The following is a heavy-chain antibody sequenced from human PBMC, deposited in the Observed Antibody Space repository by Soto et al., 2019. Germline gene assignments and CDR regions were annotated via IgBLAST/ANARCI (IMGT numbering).Heavy chain of an antibody. Sequence: QMQLQESGPGLVKPSETLSLTCTVSGGSISSSSYYWGWIRQPPGQGLEWLGTIYSLGNTYYNPSLKSRVTLSVNKSKSQLFLKLSSMTAPHTAVNYSARKIYDSSGYYFAYWGQGTLVTVSS. CDR1: GGSISSSSYY. J-gene: IGHJ4*02. CDR2: IYSLGNT. D-gene: IGHD3-22*01. CDR3: ARKIYDSSGYYFAY. V-gene: IGHV4-39*01.